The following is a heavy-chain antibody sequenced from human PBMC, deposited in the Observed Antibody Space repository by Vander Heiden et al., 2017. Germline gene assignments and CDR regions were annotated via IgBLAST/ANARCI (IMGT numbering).Heavy chain of an antibody. Sequence: VQLVESGEGVVPPGRSLRLSLAASGTPLDVYAMHWVRQAPGKGLEWVSGIIWNSGSIGYADSVKGRFTISRDNAKNSLYLQMNSLRAEDTALYYCAKDRGMATISGYYGMDVWGQGTTVTVSS. D-gene: IGHD5-12*01. V-gene: IGHV3-9*01. CDR2: IIWNSGSI. J-gene: IGHJ6*02. CDR3: AKDRGMATISGYYGMDV. CDR1: GTPLDVYA.